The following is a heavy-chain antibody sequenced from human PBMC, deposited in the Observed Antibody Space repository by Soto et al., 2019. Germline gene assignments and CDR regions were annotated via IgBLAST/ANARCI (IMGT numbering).Heavy chain of an antibody. Sequence: VPLQPWGAGLLKPSETLSLTCAVYGGSFSGYYWSWIRQPPGKGLEWIGEINHSGSTNYNPSLKSRVTISVDTSKNQFSLKLSSVTAADTAVYYCARGGEQHVRSYFDYWGQGTMVTVSS. CDR3: ARGGEQHVRSYFDY. V-gene: IGHV4-34*01. J-gene: IGHJ4*02. D-gene: IGHD6-6*01. CDR1: GGSFSGYY. CDR2: INHSGST.